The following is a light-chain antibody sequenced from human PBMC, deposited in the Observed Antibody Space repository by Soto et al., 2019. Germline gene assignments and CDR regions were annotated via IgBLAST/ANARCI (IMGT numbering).Light chain of an antibody. J-gene: IGKJ5*01. Sequence: EIVMRQSPATLSVSPGERATLSCRASQSVSSNLAWYQQKPGQAPRLLIYGASTRATGIPARFSGSGSGTEFTLTISSLQSEDFAVYYCQQYNTWPPITFGQGTRLEI. V-gene: IGKV3-15*01. CDR3: QQYNTWPPIT. CDR1: QSVSSN. CDR2: GAS.